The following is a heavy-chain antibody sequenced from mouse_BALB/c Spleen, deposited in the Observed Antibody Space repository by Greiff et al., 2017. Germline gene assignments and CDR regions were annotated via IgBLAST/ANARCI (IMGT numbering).Heavy chain of an antibody. J-gene: IGHJ2*01. CDR2: ISYSGST. Sequence: EVQLQESGPGLVKPSQSLSLTCTVTGYSITSDYAWNWIRQFPGNKLEWMGYISYSGSTSYNPSLKSRISITRDTSKNQFFLQLNSVTTEDTATYYCARWGGNYGDYWGQGTTLTVSS. CDR3: ARWGGNYGDY. D-gene: IGHD2-1*01. V-gene: IGHV3-2*02. CDR1: GYSITSDYA.